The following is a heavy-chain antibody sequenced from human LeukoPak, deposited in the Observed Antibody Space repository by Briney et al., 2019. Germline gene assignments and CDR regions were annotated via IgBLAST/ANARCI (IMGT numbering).Heavy chain of an antibody. CDR3: ARDVKGGNFDY. Sequence: AGGSLRLSCAASGFTFTNYWMSWVRQAPGKGLEWVTNIKKDGSETYYVDSVKGRFTISRDNAKNSVYLQMNSLRVDDTAVYYCARDVKGGNFDYWGQGTLVTVSS. D-gene: IGHD3-16*01. J-gene: IGHJ4*02. V-gene: IGHV3-7*01. CDR1: GFTFTNYW. CDR2: IKKDGSET.